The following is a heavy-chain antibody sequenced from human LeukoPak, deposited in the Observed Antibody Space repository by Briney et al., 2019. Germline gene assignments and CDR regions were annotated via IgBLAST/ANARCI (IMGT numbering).Heavy chain of an antibody. V-gene: IGHV4-31*03. CDR1: GGSISGGGYY. Sequence: SETLSLTCTVSGGSISGGGYYWSWIRQHPGKGLEWIGYIYYSGSTYYNPSLKSRVTISVDTSKNQFSLKLSSVTAADTAVYYCARGPDSSGYYYFDFWGQGTLVTVSS. J-gene: IGHJ4*02. CDR3: ARGPDSSGYYYFDF. CDR2: IYYSGST. D-gene: IGHD3-22*01.